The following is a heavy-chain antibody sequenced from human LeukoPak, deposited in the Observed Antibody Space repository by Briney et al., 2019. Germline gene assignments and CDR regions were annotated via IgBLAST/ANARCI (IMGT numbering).Heavy chain of an antibody. CDR2: ISYDGSNK. D-gene: IGHD5-24*01. V-gene: IGHV3-30-3*01. J-gene: IGHJ4*02. CDR1: GFTFSSYA. Sequence: GGSLRLSCAASGFTFSSYAMHWVRQAPGKGLEWVAVISYDGSNKYYADSVKGRFTISRDNSKNTLYLQMNSLTAEDTAVYYCARAPELDAYGPEFYWGQGTLVTVSS. CDR3: ARAPELDAYGPEFY.